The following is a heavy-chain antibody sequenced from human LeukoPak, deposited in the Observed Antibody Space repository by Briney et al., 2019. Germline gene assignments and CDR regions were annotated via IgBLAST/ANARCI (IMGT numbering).Heavy chain of an antibody. CDR3: ARVKGCSGGSCDQYNWFDP. CDR1: GGSISSYY. CDR2: IYYSGST. D-gene: IGHD2-15*01. J-gene: IGHJ5*02. Sequence: SETLSLTCTVSGGSISSYYWSWIRQPPGKGLEWIGDIYYSGSTNYNPSLKSRVTISVDTSKNQFSLKLSSVTAADTAVYYCARVKGCSGGSCDQYNWFDPWGQGTLVTVSS. V-gene: IGHV4-59*01.